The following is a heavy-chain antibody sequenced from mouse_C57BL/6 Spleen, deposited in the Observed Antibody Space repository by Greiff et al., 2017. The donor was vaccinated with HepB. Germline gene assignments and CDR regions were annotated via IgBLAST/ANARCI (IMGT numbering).Heavy chain of an antibody. CDR3: ARRGSSYEWYFDV. J-gene: IGHJ1*03. Sequence: EVQLQQSGPELVKPGASVKISCKASGYTFTDYYMNWVKQSHGKSLEWIGDINPNNGGTSYNQKFKGKATLTVDKSSSTAYMELRSLTSEDSAVYYCARRGSSYEWYFDVWGTRTTVTVSS. D-gene: IGHD1-1*01. V-gene: IGHV1-26*01. CDR2: INPNNGGT. CDR1: GYTFTDYY.